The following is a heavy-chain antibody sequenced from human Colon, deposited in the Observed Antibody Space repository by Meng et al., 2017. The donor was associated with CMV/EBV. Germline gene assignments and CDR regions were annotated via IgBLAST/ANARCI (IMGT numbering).Heavy chain of an antibody. CDR1: GYNFKSHD. D-gene: IGHD1-26*01. CDR3: ARASYSGSYHSLGF. Sequence: ACGYNFKSHDMNWVRQAPGQGLEWMGWMSPDSGDAGYAPKFQGRLTMTRDTATGTAYMELSTLTSEDTATYFCARASYSGSYHSLGFWGQGSLVTVSS. CDR2: MSPDSGDA. J-gene: IGHJ1*01. V-gene: IGHV1-8*01.